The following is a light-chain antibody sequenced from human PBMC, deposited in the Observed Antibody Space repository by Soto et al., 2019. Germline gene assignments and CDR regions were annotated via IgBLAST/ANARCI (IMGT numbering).Light chain of an antibody. V-gene: IGLV8-61*01. CDR1: SGPVSTSYH. CDR2: STN. Sequence: QAVVTQEPSFSVSPGATVTLTCGLSSGPVSTSYHPRWYQQTPGQAPRTLIYSTNTRSSGVPDRFSGSILGNKAALTITGAQADDESDYYCVLYMGSGISVFGGGTQLTVL. CDR3: VLYMGSGISV. J-gene: IGLJ3*02.